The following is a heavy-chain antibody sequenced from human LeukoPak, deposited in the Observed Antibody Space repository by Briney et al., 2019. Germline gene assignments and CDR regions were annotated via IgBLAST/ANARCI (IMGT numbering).Heavy chain of an antibody. V-gene: IGHV4-4*02. CDR2: VSLNGLT. CDR3: SRENGAFSPFGY. Sequence: PSGTLSLTCGVSGGSITGTNWWGWVRPPPGQGLEGIGEVSLNGLTNYNPSLCSRVIMAPDTSKNHLSLHLTSVTPAGTAVYYCSRENGAFSPFGYWGQGYLVTVLS. J-gene: IGHJ4*02. CDR1: GGSITGTNW. D-gene: IGHD2-8*01.